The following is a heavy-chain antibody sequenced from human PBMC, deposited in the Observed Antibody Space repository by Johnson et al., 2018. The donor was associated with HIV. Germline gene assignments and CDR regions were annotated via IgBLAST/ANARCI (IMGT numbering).Heavy chain of an antibody. Sequence: QVQLVESGGGVVQPGKSLTLSCVGSGLSFSNFGIHWVRQAPGKGPEWVAVISFDGNLKKYADSVKGRFTITRDNSKNTLYLQMTSLRQDDTAVYYCTRGVNSEGGSIWGQGTLVTVSS. CDR3: TRGVNSEGGSI. V-gene: IGHV3-30*03. CDR1: GLSFSNFG. CDR2: ISFDGNLK. J-gene: IGHJ3*02. D-gene: IGHD3-16*01.